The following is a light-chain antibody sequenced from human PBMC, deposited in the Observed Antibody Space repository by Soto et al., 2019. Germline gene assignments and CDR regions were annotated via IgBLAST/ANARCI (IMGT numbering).Light chain of an antibody. J-gene: IGKJ1*01. CDR2: GAS. V-gene: IGKV3-20*01. Sequence: EIELTQSPGTLSLSPGERATLCCRASQSVSSSYLAWYQQKPGQAPRLLIYGASSRATGIPDRFSGSGSGTDFTLTISRLEPEDFAVYYCQQYGSSPQTFGQGTKVDIK. CDR1: QSVSSSY. CDR3: QQYGSSPQT.